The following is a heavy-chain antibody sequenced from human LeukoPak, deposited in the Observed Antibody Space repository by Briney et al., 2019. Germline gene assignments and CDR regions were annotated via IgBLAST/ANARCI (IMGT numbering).Heavy chain of an antibody. V-gene: IGHV1-2*02. J-gene: IGHJ4*02. D-gene: IGHD4-11*01. Sequence: GASVKVSCKASGYTFTGYYMHWVRQAPGQGLEWMGWINPNSGGTNYAQKFQGRVTMTRDTSISTAYMELSRLRSDDTAVYYCASLHDYSNYATLFYYFDYWGQGTLVTVSS. CDR2: INPNSGGT. CDR3: ASLHDYSNYATLFYYFDY. CDR1: GYTFTGYY.